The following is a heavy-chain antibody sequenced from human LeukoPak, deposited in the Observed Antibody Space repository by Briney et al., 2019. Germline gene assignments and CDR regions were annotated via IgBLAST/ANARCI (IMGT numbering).Heavy chain of an antibody. CDR1: GFTFSGFW. D-gene: IGHD6-13*01. CDR2: INSDGSEK. CDR3: ARDSGWWRFDF. Sequence: GKSLRLSCAVSGFTFSGFWMSWSRQAPGKGLEWVASINSDGSEKHYVDSVKGRFTISRDNGKNSLYLQMNSLRAEDTAVYYCARDSGWWRFDFWGQGTLVTVSS. J-gene: IGHJ4*02. V-gene: IGHV3-7*03.